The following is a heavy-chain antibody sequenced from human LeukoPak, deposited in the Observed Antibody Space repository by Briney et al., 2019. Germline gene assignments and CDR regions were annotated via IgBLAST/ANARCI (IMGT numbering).Heavy chain of an antibody. CDR1: GFTFSTYS. D-gene: IGHD6-19*01. Sequence: GGSLRLSCAAFGFTFSTYSMNWVRQAPGKGLEWVSYISYTNIMYYADSVKGRFTISRDNAKNSLYLQMNSLRAEDTAVYYCVRRVYNSGWYIDYWGQGTLVTVSS. J-gene: IGHJ4*02. CDR3: VRRVYNSGWYIDY. V-gene: IGHV3-48*01. CDR2: ISYTNIM.